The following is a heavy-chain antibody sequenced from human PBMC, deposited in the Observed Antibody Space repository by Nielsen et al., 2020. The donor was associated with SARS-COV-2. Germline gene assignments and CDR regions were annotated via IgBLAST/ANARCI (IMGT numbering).Heavy chain of an antibody. CDR1: GGSISSSSYY. D-gene: IGHD5-24*01. CDR2: IYYSGST. CDR3: ARWGDGLDYSHGAYYFDY. Sequence: SETLSLTCTVSGGSISSSSYYWGWIRQPPGKGLEWIGSIYYSGSTYYNPPLKSRVTISVDTSKNQFSLKLRTVTAADTAVYYCARWGDGLDYSHGAYYFDYWGQGTLVTVSS. J-gene: IGHJ4*02. V-gene: IGHV4-39*07.